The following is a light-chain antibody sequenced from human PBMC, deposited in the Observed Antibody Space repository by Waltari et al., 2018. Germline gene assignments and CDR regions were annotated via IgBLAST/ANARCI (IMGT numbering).Light chain of an antibody. J-gene: IGKJ1*01. CDR3: QYYNSAPRT. CDR2: TAS. CDR1: EKITSRY. V-gene: IGKV3-20*01. Sequence: VVLTQSPGTLPLSPGESATLSCRASEKITSRYIAWYQHNPGQAPRLLIYTASYRATGVPDRFSGSGSVTDFVLTISRLEPEDFAVYYCQYYNSAPRTFGQGTKVDIK.